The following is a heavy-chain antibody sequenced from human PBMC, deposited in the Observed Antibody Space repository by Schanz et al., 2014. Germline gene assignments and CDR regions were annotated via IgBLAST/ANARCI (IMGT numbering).Heavy chain of an antibody. CDR3: ARETTIITGGAFDV. CDR1: GGTFSSST. D-gene: IGHD3-9*01. CDR2: ISVYHGHT. V-gene: IGHV1-18*01. Sequence: QVQLVQSGVEVKRPGASVRVSCKASGGTFSSSTLTWVRQAPGQGLEWMGWISVYHGHTNYAEKVHGRVTMTTDTSTTTVYMELRGLRSDDTAVYYCARETTIITGGAFDVWGQGTMVTVSS. J-gene: IGHJ3*01.